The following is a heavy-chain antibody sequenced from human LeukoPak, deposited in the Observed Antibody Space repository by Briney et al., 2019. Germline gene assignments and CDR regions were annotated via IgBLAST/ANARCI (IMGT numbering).Heavy chain of an antibody. CDR2: IIPILGIA. D-gene: IGHD5-12*01. V-gene: IGHV1-69*04. J-gene: IGHJ4*02. Sequence: GASVKVSCKASGYTFTSYYMHWVRQAPGQGLEWMGRIIPILGIANYAQKFQGRVTITADKSTSTAYMELSSLRSEDTAVYYCARDPATIARNFDYWGQGTLVTVSS. CDR3: ARDPATIARNFDY. CDR1: GYTFTSYY.